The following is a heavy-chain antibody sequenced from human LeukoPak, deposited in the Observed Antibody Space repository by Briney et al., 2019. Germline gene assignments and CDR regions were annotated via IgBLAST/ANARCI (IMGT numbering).Heavy chain of an antibody. D-gene: IGHD6-6*01. CDR2: IYNSGST. CDR3: ATTKYSSPSYYIDY. V-gene: IGHV4-59*08. Sequence: PSETLSLTCTVSGGSISSYYWSWIRQPPGKGLEWIGYIYNSGSTNYNPSLKSRVTISVDTSKNQFSLKLSSVTAADTAVYYCATTKYSSPSYYIDYWGQGTLVTGSS. J-gene: IGHJ4*02. CDR1: GGSISSYY.